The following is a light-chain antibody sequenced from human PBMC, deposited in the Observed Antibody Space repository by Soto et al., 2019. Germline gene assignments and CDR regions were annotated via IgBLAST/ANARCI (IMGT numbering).Light chain of an antibody. CDR3: QKHDNAPLT. J-gene: IGKJ4*01. Sequence: DIQMTQSPSSLSASLGDRVTITCRASQGIGNYLAWYQHKPGKVPNLLIYTSSTLRSGVPSRFSGSGSGTDFTLTISSLQPEDVATYYCQKHDNAPLTFGGGTKVDIK. CDR2: TSS. V-gene: IGKV1-27*01. CDR1: QGIGNY.